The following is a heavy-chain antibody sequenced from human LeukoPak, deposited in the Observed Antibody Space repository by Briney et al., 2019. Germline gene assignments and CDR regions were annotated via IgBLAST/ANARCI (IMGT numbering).Heavy chain of an antibody. Sequence: PGGSLRLSCAASGFTFSSYGMHWVRQAPGKGLEWVAVIWYDGSNKYYADSVKGRFTISRDNSKNTLYLQMNSLRAEDTAVYYCAKDPIAAAAFDYWGQGTLVTVSS. D-gene: IGHD6-13*01. V-gene: IGHV3-33*06. CDR2: IWYDGSNK. CDR3: AKDPIAAAAFDY. J-gene: IGHJ4*02. CDR1: GFTFSSYG.